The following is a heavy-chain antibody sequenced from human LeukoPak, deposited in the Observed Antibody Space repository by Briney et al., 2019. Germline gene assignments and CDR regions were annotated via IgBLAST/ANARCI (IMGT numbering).Heavy chain of an antibody. CDR1: GGSISSGSYY. V-gene: IGHV4-61*02. J-gene: IGHJ3*02. Sequence: SETLSLTCTVSGGSISSGSYYWSWIRQPAGKGLEWIGRIYTSGSTNYNPSLKSRVTISVDTSKNQFSLKLSSVTAADTAVYYCARDRELESNAFDMWGQGTMVTVSS. D-gene: IGHD1-26*01. CDR2: IYTSGST. CDR3: ARDRELESNAFDM.